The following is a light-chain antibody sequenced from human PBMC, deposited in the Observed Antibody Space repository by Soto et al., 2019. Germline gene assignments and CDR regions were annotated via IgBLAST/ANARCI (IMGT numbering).Light chain of an antibody. V-gene: IGKV3-15*01. CDR3: HQNNDWPPT. CDR2: GTS. Sequence: VLTQSPGTLSLSPGERATLSCRASQSVSSSYLAWYRQKPGQAPRLLIHGTSNRAAAIPARFSGSGSGTEFTLTIGSLQSEDLAVYYCHQNNDWPPTFGQGTKVDIK. J-gene: IGKJ1*01. CDR1: QSVSSSY.